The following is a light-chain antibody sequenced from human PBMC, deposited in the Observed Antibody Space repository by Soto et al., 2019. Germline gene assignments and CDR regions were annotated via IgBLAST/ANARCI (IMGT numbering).Light chain of an antibody. CDR3: QHYNSYSEA. Sequence: IQMPQSTSTLSGPVGDRVTITCRASQTISSWLAWYQQKPGKAPKLLIYKASTLKSGVPSRFSGSGSGTEFTLTISSLQPDDFATYYCQHYNSYSEAFCQGTKVDIK. CDR1: QTISSW. V-gene: IGKV1-5*03. J-gene: IGKJ1*01. CDR2: KAS.